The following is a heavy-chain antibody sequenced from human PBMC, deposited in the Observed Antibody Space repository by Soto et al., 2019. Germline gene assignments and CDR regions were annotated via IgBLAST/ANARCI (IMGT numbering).Heavy chain of an antibody. D-gene: IGHD2-15*01. CDR1: GGTFSTYA. CDR2: IIPIFSTA. Sequence: QVQLVQSGAEVKKPGSSVKVSCKSSGGTFSTYAISWVRQAPGQGLEWMGGIIPIFSTANYAQKFQGRVTITADESTTTAYKGLISLRSEDTAVYYCARDEMVVATGSRTWHYYYGMDVWGQGTTVTVSS. CDR3: ARDEMVVATGSRTWHYYYGMDV. J-gene: IGHJ6*02. V-gene: IGHV1-69*12.